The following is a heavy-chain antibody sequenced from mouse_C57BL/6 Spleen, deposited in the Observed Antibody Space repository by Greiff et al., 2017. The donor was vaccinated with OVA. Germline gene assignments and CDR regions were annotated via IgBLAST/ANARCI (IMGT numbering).Heavy chain of an antibody. V-gene: IGHV1-7*01. J-gene: IGHJ4*01. CDR2: INPSSGYT. Sequence: VQLQQSGADLAKPGASVKLSCKASGYTFTSYWMHWVKQRPGKGLEWIGYINPSSGYTKYNQKFKDKATLTEDKSTSTAYMQLSSLTYEDSAVYYCVRGDGYYDAMDYWGQGTSVTVSS. CDR1: GYTFTSYW. D-gene: IGHD2-3*01. CDR3: VRGDGYYDAMDY.